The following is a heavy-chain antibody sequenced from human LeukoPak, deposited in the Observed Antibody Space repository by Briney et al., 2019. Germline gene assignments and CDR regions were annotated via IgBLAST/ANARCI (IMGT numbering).Heavy chain of an antibody. CDR2: IYTSGST. CDR1: GGSISSYY. V-gene: IGHV4-4*07. J-gene: IGHJ6*02. D-gene: IGHD3-16*01. Sequence: SETLSLTCTVSGGSISSYYWNWIRQPAGKGLEWIGRIYTSGSTNYNPSLKSRVTMPVDTSKNQYSLKLTSVTAADTAVYYCARGGRNYYFYGMDVWGQGTTVTVSS. CDR3: ARGGRNYYFYGMDV.